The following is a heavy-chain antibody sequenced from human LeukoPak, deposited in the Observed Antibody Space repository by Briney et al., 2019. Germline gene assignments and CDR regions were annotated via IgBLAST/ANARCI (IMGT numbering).Heavy chain of an antibody. CDR3: ARHYPVAGTYGVDY. CDR2: IYPGESNT. J-gene: IGHJ4*02. CDR1: GYSFTSYW. Sequence: GESLKISCKGSGYSFTSYWIGWVRQMPGKGLEWMGIIYPGESNTRYSPSFQGQVTISADKSISTAYLQWSSLKGSDTAMYYCARHYPVAGTYGVDYWGQGTLVTVSS. D-gene: IGHD6-19*01. V-gene: IGHV5-51*01.